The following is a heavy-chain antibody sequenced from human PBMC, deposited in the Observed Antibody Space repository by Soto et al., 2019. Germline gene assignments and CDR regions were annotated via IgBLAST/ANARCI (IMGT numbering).Heavy chain of an antibody. D-gene: IGHD6-13*01. J-gene: IGHJ6*02. CDR2: ISAYNGNT. CDR3: ARAPISSSWDPRVGMDV. V-gene: IGHV1-18*01. Sequence: ASVKVSCKASGYTFTSYGISWVRQAPGQGLEWMGWISAYNGNTNYAQKLQGRVTMTTDTSTSTAYMELGSLRSDDTAVYYCARAPISSSWDPRVGMDVWGQGTTVTVSS. CDR1: GYTFTSYG.